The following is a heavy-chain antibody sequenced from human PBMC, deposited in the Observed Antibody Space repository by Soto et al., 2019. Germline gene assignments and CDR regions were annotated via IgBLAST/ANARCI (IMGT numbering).Heavy chain of an antibody. CDR1: GGSISSYY. V-gene: IGHV4-59*08. CDR2: IYYSGST. J-gene: IGHJ5*02. CDR3: ARRFRDWFDP. Sequence: PSETLSLTCTVSGGSISSYYWSWIRQPPGKGLEWIGYIYYSGSTNYNPSLKSRVTISVDTSKNQFSLKLSSVTAADTAVYYCARRFRDWFDPWGQGTLVTVSS.